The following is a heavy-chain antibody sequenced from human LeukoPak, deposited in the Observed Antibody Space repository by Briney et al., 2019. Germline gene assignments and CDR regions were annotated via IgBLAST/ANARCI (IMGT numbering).Heavy chain of an antibody. CDR2: ISSSSSYI. CDR1: GFTFSSYS. V-gene: IGHV3-21*01. J-gene: IGHJ5*02. CDR3: ARDREVVPAAMDNWFDP. D-gene: IGHD2-2*01. Sequence: GGSLRLSCAASGFTFSSYSMNWVRQAPGKGLEWVSSISSSSSYIYYADSVKGRFTISRDNAKSSLYLQMNSLRAEDTAVYYCARDREVVPAAMDNWFDPWGRGTLVTVSS.